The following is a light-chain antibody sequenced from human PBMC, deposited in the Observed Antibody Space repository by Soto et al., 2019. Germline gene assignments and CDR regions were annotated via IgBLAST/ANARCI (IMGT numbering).Light chain of an antibody. CDR3: QQYGSSPIT. CDR1: QSVNSNY. J-gene: IGKJ5*01. CDR2: GAS. V-gene: IGKV3-20*01. Sequence: EIVLTQSPGTHSLSPGERATLSCRASQSVNSNYLAWYQQKSGQAPRLLIYGASSRATGIPDKFSGSGSGTDFTLTISRLDPEDFAAYYCQQYGSSPITFGQGTRLEIK.